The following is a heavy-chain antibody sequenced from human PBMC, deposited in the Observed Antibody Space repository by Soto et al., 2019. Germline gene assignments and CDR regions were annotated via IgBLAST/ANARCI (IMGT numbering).Heavy chain of an antibody. CDR2: INPNSGGT. J-gene: IGHJ4*02. Sequence: GASVKVSCKASGYTFTGYYMHWVRQAPGQGLEWMGWINPNSGGTNYAQKFQGWVTMTRDTSISTAYMELSRLRSDDTAVYYCARGTALRYFDWLFSYYFDYWGQGTLVTVSS. D-gene: IGHD3-9*01. V-gene: IGHV1-2*04. CDR1: GYTFTGYY. CDR3: ARGTALRYFDWLFSYYFDY.